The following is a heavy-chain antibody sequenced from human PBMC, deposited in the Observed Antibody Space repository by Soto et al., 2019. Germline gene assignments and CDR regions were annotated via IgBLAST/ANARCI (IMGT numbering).Heavy chain of an antibody. CDR1: GYTFTSYA. V-gene: IGHV1-3*05. D-gene: IGHD3-3*01. Sequence: QVQLVQSGAEKKKPGASVKVSCKASGYTFTSYAIDWVRQAPGQRLEWMGWINAGNGNTKYSQKFQDRVTITRDTSASTAYMELISLRSEGPAVYYCARGFPLWSGPWGQGTLVTVSS. CDR2: INAGNGNT. J-gene: IGHJ5*02. CDR3: ARGFPLWSGP.